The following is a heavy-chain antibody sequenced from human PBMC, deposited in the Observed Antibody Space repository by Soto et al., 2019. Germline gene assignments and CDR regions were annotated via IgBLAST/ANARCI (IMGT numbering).Heavy chain of an antibody. CDR2: ISYDGSNK. CDR1: GFTFSSYA. D-gene: IGHD2-2*01. Sequence: PGGSLRLSCAASGFTFSSYAMHLVRQAPGKGLEWVAVISYDGSNKYYADSVKGRFTISRDNSKNTLYLQMNSLRAEDTAVYYCARDLGDIVVVPAAISGFDYWGQGTLVTVSS. J-gene: IGHJ4*02. CDR3: ARDLGDIVVVPAAISGFDY. V-gene: IGHV3-30-3*01.